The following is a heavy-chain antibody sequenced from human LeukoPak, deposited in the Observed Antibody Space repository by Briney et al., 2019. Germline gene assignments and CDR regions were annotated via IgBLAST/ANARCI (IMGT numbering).Heavy chain of an antibody. Sequence: GGSLRLSCAASGFTFDDYTMHRVRQAPGKGLEWVSLISWDGGSTYYADSVKGRFTISRDNSKNSLYLQMNSLRTEDTALYYCAKGSTTGSSGYAFDIWGQGTMVTVSS. CDR3: AKGSTTGSSGYAFDI. J-gene: IGHJ3*02. D-gene: IGHD3-10*01. V-gene: IGHV3-43*01. CDR2: ISWDGGST. CDR1: GFTFDDYT.